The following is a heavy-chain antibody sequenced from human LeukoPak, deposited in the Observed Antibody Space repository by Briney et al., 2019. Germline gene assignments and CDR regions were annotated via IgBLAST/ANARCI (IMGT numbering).Heavy chain of an antibody. CDR3: TTAYYYDSSGYYYGFDY. CDR1: GFTFSNAW. D-gene: IGHD3-22*01. Sequence: GVSLTFNCSASGFTFSNAWMSWPRQAPGKGLEWVGRIKSKTDGGTTDYAAHVKGRFTISRDDSKNTLYLQMNSLKTEDTAVYYCTTAYYYDSSGYYYGFDYWGQGTLVTVSS. V-gene: IGHV3-15*01. J-gene: IGHJ4*02. CDR2: IKSKTDGGTT.